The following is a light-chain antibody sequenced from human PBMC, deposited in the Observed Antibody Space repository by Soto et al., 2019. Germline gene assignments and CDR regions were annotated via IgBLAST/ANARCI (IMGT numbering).Light chain of an antibody. CDR1: QNIKTY. CDR3: QQRFSTPPWT. J-gene: IGKJ1*01. Sequence: DVQLPLSLSSVSASVGDSVTITCRASQNIKTYLNWYQQKPGKAPNLLIYAASSLHSGVPSRFSGSGSGTDFTLTISSLQPEDFATYYCQQRFSTPPWTFGQGTKVDIK. CDR2: AAS. V-gene: IGKV1-39*01.